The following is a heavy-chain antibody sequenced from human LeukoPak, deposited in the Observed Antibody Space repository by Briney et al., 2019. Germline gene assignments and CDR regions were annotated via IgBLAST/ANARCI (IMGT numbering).Heavy chain of an antibody. CDR3: VRGTNDWTGIDY. Sequence: GGSLRLSCAASGFTFSNYWMHWVPQAAGKGLVWVSRINPDGSSTDYADSVKGRFTISRDNARNTLYLQMNSLRVEDTAIYYCVRGTNDWTGIDYWGQGTLVTVSS. CDR2: INPDGSST. CDR1: GFTFSNYW. J-gene: IGHJ4*02. D-gene: IGHD2-8*01. V-gene: IGHV3-74*01.